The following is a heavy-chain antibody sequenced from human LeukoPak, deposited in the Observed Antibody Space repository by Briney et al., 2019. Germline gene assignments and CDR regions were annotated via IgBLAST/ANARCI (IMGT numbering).Heavy chain of an antibody. J-gene: IGHJ3*02. D-gene: IGHD3-10*01. CDR1: GYTFTGYY. CDR2: INPNNGGT. Sequence: ASVKVSCKASGYTFTGYYMHWVRQAPGQGLEWVGWINPNNGGTNYAQRFQDRVTMTRDTSISTAYMELSRLRSDDTAVYYCAQIRGATFNIWGQGTMVTVSS. V-gene: IGHV1-2*02. CDR3: AQIRGATFNI.